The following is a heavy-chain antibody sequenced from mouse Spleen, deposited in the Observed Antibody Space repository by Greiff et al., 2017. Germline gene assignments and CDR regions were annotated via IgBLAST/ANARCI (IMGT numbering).Heavy chain of an antibody. CDR3: EGGWGY. CDR1: GYTFTTYP. J-gene: IGHJ2*01. V-gene: IGHV1-47*01. Sequence: QVQLQQSGAELVKPGASVKLSCKASGYTFTTYPMDWVKQSHGQSLEWIGNFHPYNDDTKYNQKFKGKATLTVDKSSSTAYLELSRLTSDDSAVYYCEGGWGYWGQGTTLTVSS. CDR2: FHPYNDDT.